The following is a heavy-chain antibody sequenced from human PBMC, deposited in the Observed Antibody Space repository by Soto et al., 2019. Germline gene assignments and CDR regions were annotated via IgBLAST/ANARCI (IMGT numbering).Heavy chain of an antibody. CDR2: IIPIFGTD. D-gene: IGHD3-16*01. CDR3: ASSPCGAAYEIPPYYYCMDV. V-gene: IGHV1-69*01. CDR1: GGTFSSYA. J-gene: IGHJ6*02. Sequence: QVQLVQSGAEVKKPGSSVKVSCKASGGTFSSYAISWVRQAPGQGLEWMDGIIPIFGTDNYAQKFQGRVTITADESTSTAHMELSSLRSEDTAVYYCASSPCGAAYEIPPYYYCMDVWGQGTTVTVSS.